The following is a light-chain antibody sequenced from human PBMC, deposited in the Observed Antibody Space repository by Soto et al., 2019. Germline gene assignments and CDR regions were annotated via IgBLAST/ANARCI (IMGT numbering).Light chain of an antibody. J-gene: IGKJ2*01. Sequence: EIVMTQSQATLSLSPGERAALSCRASQGINSELAWYQQKPGQPPRLLIYGASTRATGVPARFTGSGSGSDFTLTISGLQSEDFAVYYFQLGHNWHLTFVQGTRLEL. V-gene: IGKV3-15*01. CDR1: QGINSE. CDR3: QLGHNWHLT. CDR2: GAS.